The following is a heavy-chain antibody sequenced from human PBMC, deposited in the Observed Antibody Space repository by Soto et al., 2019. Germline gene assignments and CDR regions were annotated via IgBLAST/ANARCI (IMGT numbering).Heavy chain of an antibody. V-gene: IGHV3-23*01. D-gene: IGHD3-22*01. CDR2: ISGSGGST. CDR1: GFTFSNYA. Sequence: GGSLRLSCAASGFTFSNYAMSWVRQAPGKGLEWVSAISGSGGSTYYADSVKGRFTIPRDNSKNTLYLQMNSLRAGDTAVYYCAKNSSGYYDPSDYWGQGTLVTVSS. CDR3: AKNSSGYYDPSDY. J-gene: IGHJ4*02.